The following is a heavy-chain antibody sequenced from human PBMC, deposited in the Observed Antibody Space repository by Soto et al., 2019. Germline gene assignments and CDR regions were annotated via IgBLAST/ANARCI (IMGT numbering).Heavy chain of an antibody. J-gene: IGHJ6*02. D-gene: IGHD6-19*01. CDR2: ISGSGGST. CDR3: AKDRGRGSGWSNYYGMDV. V-gene: IGHV3-23*01. CDR1: GFTFSSYA. Sequence: AGGFLRLSCAASGFTFSSYAMSWVRQAPGKGLEWVSAISGSGGSTYYADSVKGRFTISRDNSKNTLYLQMNSLRAEDTAVYYCAKDRGRGSGWSNYYGMDVWGLGTTVTVSS.